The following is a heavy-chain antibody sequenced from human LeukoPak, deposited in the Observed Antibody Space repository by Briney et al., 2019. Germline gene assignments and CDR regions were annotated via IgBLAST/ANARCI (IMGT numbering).Heavy chain of an antibody. J-gene: IGHJ4*02. Sequence: SETLSLTCTVSGGSISNNYWSWIRQPPGKGLEWIGYMYYSGSTNYNPSLKSRVTISVDTSKNQFSLKLSSVTAADTAVYYCAGGEAYQNQNLFNWGLGAYYFDYWGQGTLVTVSS. CDR1: GGSISNNY. CDR2: MYYSGST. D-gene: IGHD7-27*01. V-gene: IGHV4-59*08. CDR3: AGGEAYQNQNLFNWGLGAYYFDY.